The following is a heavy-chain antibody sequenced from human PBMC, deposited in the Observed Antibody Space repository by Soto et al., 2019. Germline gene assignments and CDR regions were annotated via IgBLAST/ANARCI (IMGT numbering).Heavy chain of an antibody. CDR3: ARGGYYYGSGSYYGY. CDR2: INHSGST. CDR1: GGSFSGYY. Sequence: SETLSLTCAVYGGSFSGYYWSWIRQPPGKGLEWIGEINHSGSTNYNPSLKSRVTISVDTSKNQFSLKLSSVTAADTAVYYCARGGYYYGSGSYYGYWGQGTRVTVSA. D-gene: IGHD3-10*01. J-gene: IGHJ4*02. V-gene: IGHV4-34*01.